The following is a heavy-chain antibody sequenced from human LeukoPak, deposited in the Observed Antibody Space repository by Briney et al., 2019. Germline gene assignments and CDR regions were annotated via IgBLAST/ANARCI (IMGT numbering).Heavy chain of an antibody. CDR2: IFTSGST. J-gene: IGHJ4*02. D-gene: IGHD5-12*01. Sequence: SETLSLTCTVSGASISGYYWSWIRRPAGKGLEWIGRIFTSGSTNYNPSLKSRVTMSVDTPKNQFSLKLSSVTAADTAVYYCARVTSDSGWYLDYWGQGTLATVSS. CDR1: GASISGYY. CDR3: ARVTSDSGWYLDY. V-gene: IGHV4-4*07.